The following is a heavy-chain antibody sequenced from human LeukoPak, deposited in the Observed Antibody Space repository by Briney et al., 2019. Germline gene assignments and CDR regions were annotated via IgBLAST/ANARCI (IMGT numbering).Heavy chain of an antibody. CDR2: ISGSGDTT. CDR3: ARAHDDWNYAYFLH. Sequence: PGGSLRLSCAASGFTFSSYWMTWVRQAPGKGLEWVSGISGSGDTTYYADSVKGRFTFSRDNFKNTLYLQMDSLRAEDTAIYYCARAHDDWNYAYFLHWGQGTPVTVSS. V-gene: IGHV3-23*01. J-gene: IGHJ1*01. CDR1: GFTFSSYW. D-gene: IGHD1-7*01.